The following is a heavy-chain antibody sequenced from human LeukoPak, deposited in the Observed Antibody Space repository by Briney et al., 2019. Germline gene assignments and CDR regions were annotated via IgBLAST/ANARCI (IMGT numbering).Heavy chain of an antibody. CDR2: ISSNGGST. J-gene: IGHJ3*02. CDR3: VKDGGRSGSGSYYTDAFDI. V-gene: IGHV3-64D*06. D-gene: IGHD3-10*01. CDR1: GFTFSSYA. Sequence: GGSLRLSRSASGFTFSSYAMHWVRQAPGKGLEYVSAISSNGGSTYYADSVKGRFTISRDNSKNTLYLQMSRLRAEDTAVYYCVKDGGRSGSGSYYTDAFDIWGQGTMVTVSS.